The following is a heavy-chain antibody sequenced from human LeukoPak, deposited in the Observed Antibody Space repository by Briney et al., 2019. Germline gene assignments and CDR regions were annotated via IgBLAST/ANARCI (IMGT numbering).Heavy chain of an antibody. J-gene: IGHJ4*02. CDR2: ISSSSYI. Sequence: GGSLRLSCAASGFTFSSYSMNWVRQAPGKGLEWVSSISSSSYIYYADSVKGRFTISRDNAKNSLYLQMNSLRAEDTAVYYCARVGVSAFITTDYWGQGTLVTVSS. CDR3: ARVGVSAFITTDY. CDR1: GFTFSSYS. V-gene: IGHV3-21*01. D-gene: IGHD3-3*01.